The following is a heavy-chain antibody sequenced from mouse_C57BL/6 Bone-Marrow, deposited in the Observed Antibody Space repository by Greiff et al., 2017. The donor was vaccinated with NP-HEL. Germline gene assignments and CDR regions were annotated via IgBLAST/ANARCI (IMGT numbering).Heavy chain of an antibody. Sequence: VQLQQPGAELVRPGASVKLSCKASGYTFTSYTMHWVKQRPGQGLEWIGYINPSSGYTKYNEKFKDKATLTVDKSSSTAYMQLSSLTSEDSAVYYCAPSAGYGDQGTTLTVSS. J-gene: IGHJ2*01. CDR1: GYTFTSYT. CDR2: INPSSGYT. D-gene: IGHD6-1*01. CDR3: APSAGY. V-gene: IGHV1-4*01.